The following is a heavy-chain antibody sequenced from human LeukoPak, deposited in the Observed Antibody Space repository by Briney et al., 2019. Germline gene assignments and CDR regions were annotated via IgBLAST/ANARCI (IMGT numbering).Heavy chain of an antibody. V-gene: IGHV4-38-2*01. D-gene: IGHD6-19*01. Sequence: SETLSLTCAVSGYSISSGYYWGWIRQPPGKGLEWIGSIYHSGSTYYNPSLKSRVTISVDTSKNQFSLKLSSATAADTAVYYCAGGIAVAGYWGQGTLVTVSS. CDR3: AGGIAVAGY. CDR1: GYSISSGYY. J-gene: IGHJ4*02. CDR2: IYHSGST.